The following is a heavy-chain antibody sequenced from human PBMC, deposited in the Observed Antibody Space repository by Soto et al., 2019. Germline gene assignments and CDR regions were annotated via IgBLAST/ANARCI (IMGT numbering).Heavy chain of an antibody. J-gene: IGHJ4*02. CDR3: TRDWEMDSEAFFDY. D-gene: IGHD3-3*02. Sequence: EVKLLESGGTLVEPGGSLRLSCAASGFTFSTYAMSWVRQSPGKGLEWVSGIYTSGVPKYADSVQGRFTISRDDSKHTLYLQMNSLRAEDTAVYYCTRDWEMDSEAFFDYWGQGTLVTVSS. V-gene: IGHV3-23*05. CDR1: GFTFSTYA. CDR2: IYTSGVP.